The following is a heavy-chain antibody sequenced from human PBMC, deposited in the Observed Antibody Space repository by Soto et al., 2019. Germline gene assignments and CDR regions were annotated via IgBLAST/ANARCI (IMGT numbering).Heavy chain of an antibody. CDR1: GFSLSTSGVG. Sequence: QITLKESGPTLVKPTQTLTLTCTFSGFSLSTSGVGVGWIRQPPGKALEWLALIYWNDDKRYSPSLKSRLTITKDTSKNQVVLTMTTMDPVDTATYYCARLRGASYYFDYWGQGTLVTVSS. V-gene: IGHV2-5*01. D-gene: IGHD3-10*01. CDR3: ARLRGASYYFDY. J-gene: IGHJ4*02. CDR2: IYWNDDK.